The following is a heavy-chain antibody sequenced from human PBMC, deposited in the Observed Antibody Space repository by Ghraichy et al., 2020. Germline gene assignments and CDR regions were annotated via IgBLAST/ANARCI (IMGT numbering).Heavy chain of an antibody. D-gene: IGHD3-3*01. J-gene: IGHJ5*02. V-gene: IGHV4-59*08. CDR3: ARLIYDFWSGTNWFDP. CDR2: IYYSGST. Sequence: SQTLSLTCTVSGGSISSYYWSWIRQPPGKGLEWIGYIYYSGSTNYNPSLKSRVTISVDTSKNQFSLKLSSVTAADTAVYYCARLIYDFWSGTNWFDPWGQGTLVTVSS. CDR1: GGSISSYY.